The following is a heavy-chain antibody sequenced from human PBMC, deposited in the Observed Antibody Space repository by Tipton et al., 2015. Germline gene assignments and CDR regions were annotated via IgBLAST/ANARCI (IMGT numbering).Heavy chain of an antibody. J-gene: IGHJ4*02. CDR3: ACQDYDSLTRDYQTVDY. D-gene: IGHD3-9*01. CDR1: GYSIGGAYH. V-gene: IGHV4-38-2*01. Sequence: TLSLTCAVSGYSIGGAYHWGWIRQPPGKGPEWVGSTYYTGATYYNPPLKSRVTMSRDTPKNQFSLKLTSVTAADTAVYYCACQDYDSLTRDYQTVDYWGQGTLVTVSS. CDR2: TYYTGAT.